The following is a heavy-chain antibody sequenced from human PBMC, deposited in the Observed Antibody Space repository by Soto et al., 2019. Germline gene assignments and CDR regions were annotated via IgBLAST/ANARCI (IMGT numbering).Heavy chain of an antibody. D-gene: IGHD3-9*01. Sequence: GGSLRLSCAASGVTFSNAWMRWVRQATGKGLEWVGRINSRTDGGTTDYAAPGKGRFTISRDDSKSTLYLQMNSLKTEDTAVYYCTTDVTILDYYSYGMDVWGQGTTVTVSS. CDR2: INSRTDGGTT. CDR3: TTDVTILDYYSYGMDV. CDR1: GVTFSNAW. V-gene: IGHV3-15*01. J-gene: IGHJ6*02.